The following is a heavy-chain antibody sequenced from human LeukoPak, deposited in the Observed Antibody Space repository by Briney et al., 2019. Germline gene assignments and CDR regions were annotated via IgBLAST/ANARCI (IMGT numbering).Heavy chain of an antibody. V-gene: IGHV3-30*04. J-gene: IGHJ6*03. CDR3: ARGPRITIFGVVIIRYYYYYMDV. D-gene: IGHD3-3*01. Sequence: PGGSLRLFCAASGFTFSSYAMHWVRQAPGKGLEWVAVISYDGSNKYYADSVKGRFTISRDNSKNTLYLQMNSLRAEDTAVYYCARGPRITIFGVVIIRYYYYYMDVWGKGTTVTVSS. CDR1: GFTFSSYA. CDR2: ISYDGSNK.